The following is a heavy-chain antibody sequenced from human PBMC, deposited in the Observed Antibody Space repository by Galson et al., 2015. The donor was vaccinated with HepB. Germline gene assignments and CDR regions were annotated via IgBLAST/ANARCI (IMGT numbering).Heavy chain of an antibody. CDR1: GFTFSSYG. Sequence: SLRLSCAASGFTFSSYGMHWVRQAPGKGLEWVAVISYDGSNKYYADSVKGRFTISRDNSKNTLYLQMNSLRAEDTAVYYCAKDYRNYYFGYWGQGTLVTVSS. CDR2: ISYDGSNK. J-gene: IGHJ4*02. CDR3: AKDYRNYYFGY. D-gene: IGHD3-16*02. V-gene: IGHV3-30*18.